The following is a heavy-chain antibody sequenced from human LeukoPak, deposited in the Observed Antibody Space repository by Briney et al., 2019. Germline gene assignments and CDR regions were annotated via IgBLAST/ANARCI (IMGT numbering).Heavy chain of an antibody. V-gene: IGHV1-18*01. Sequence: ASVKVSCKASGYTFTSYGISWVRQAPGQGLEWVGWISAYNGNTNYAQKLQGRVTMTTDTSTSTAYMELRSLRSDDTAVYYCAKDRNRLVLRDYYMDVWGKGTTVTVSS. CDR1: GYTFTSYG. J-gene: IGHJ6*03. D-gene: IGHD1-14*01. CDR2: ISAYNGNT. CDR3: AKDRNRLVLRDYYMDV.